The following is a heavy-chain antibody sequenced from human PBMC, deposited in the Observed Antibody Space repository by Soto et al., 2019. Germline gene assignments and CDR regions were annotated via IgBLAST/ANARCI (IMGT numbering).Heavy chain of an antibody. D-gene: IGHD4-4*01. CDR1: GGSFSGYY. CDR2: INHSGNT. Sequence: SETLSLTCAVYGGSFSGYYWSWIRQPPGKGLEWIGEINHSGNTNYNPPLKSRVTISVDTSKHQFSLKLSSVTAADTAVYYCARGLTVTTLFDYWGQGTLVTVSS. J-gene: IGHJ4*02. V-gene: IGHV4-34*01. CDR3: ARGLTVTTLFDY.